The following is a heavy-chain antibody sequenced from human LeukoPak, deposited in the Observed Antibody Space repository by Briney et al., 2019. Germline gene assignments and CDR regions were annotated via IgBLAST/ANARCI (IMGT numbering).Heavy chain of an antibody. J-gene: IGHJ4*02. CDR2: ISYDGSNK. CDR3: ARDQDYRFDY. V-gene: IGHV3-30*04. Sequence: GGSLRLSCAASGFIFEDHAMHWVRQAPGKGLEWVAVISYDGSNKYYADSVKGRFTISRDNSKNTLYLQMNSLRAEDTAVYYCARDQDYRFDYWGQGTLVTVSS. CDR1: GFIFEDHA. D-gene: IGHD3-16*01.